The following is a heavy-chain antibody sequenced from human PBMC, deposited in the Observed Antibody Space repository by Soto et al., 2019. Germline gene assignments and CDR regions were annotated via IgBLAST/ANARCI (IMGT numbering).Heavy chain of an antibody. CDR3: AGYYYAPGNYQGNLDY. CDR1: GVSISSDY. CDR2: TSHTGTT. Sequence: SETLSLTCTVSGVSISSDYWTWIRQSPGKGLEWIAYTSHTGTTDYNPSLKSRVTISLDTSKNQFSLKLSSVTAADTAVYYCAGYYYAPGNYQGNLDYWGQGNMVTVS. V-gene: IGHV4-59*01. D-gene: IGHD3-10*01. J-gene: IGHJ4*02.